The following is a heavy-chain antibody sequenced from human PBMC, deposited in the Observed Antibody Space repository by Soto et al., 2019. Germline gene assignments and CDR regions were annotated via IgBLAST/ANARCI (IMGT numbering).Heavy chain of an antibody. V-gene: IGHV4-34*01. J-gene: IGHJ4*02. CDR2: INHSGST. CDR3: ARGHTFGGVIVKPANLYYFDY. Sequence: QVQLQQWGAGLLKPSETLSLTCAVYGGSFSGYYWSWIRQPPGKGLEGIGEINHSGSTNYNPSLKSRVTISVDTSKNQFSLKLSSVTAADTAVYYCARGHTFGGVIVKPANLYYFDYWGQGTLVTVSS. CDR1: GGSFSGYY. D-gene: IGHD3-16*02.